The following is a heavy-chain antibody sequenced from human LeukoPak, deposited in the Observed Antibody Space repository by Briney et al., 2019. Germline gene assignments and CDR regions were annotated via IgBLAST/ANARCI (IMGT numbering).Heavy chain of an antibody. D-gene: IGHD3-22*01. Sequence: PRGSLRLSCAASGFTFSSYSTNWVRQAPGEGLEWVANIKQDGSEKYYVDSAKGRFTISRDNAKNSLYLQMNSLRAEDTAVYYCARSTSYYYDSSGYYYWDAFDIWGRGTMVTVSS. CDR1: GFTFSSYS. CDR3: ARSTSYYYDSSGYYYWDAFDI. CDR2: IKQDGSEK. J-gene: IGHJ3*02. V-gene: IGHV3-7*03.